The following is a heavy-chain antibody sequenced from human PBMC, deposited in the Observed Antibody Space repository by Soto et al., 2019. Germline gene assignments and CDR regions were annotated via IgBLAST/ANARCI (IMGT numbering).Heavy chain of an antibody. CDR2: ISGSGGST. D-gene: IGHD2-15*01. CDR3: AKDLRRDRGYCSGGSCQY. Sequence: GGSLRLSCAASGFTFSSYAMSWVRQAPGKGLEWVSAISGSGGSTYYADSVKGRFTISRDNSKNTLYLQMNSLRAEDTAVYYCAKDLRRDRGYCSGGSCQYWGQGXLVTVSS. CDR1: GFTFSSYA. V-gene: IGHV3-23*01. J-gene: IGHJ4*02.